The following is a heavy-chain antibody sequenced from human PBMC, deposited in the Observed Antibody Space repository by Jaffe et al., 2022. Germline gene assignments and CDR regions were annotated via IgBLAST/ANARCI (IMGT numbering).Heavy chain of an antibody. J-gene: IGHJ2*01. CDR3: AREAVEMGARVNWYFDL. Sequence: QVQLVQSGAEVKKPGSSVKVSCKASGGTFSSYAISWVRQAPGQGLEWMGGIIPIFGTANYAQKFQGRVTITTDESTSTAYMELSSLRSEDTAVYYCAREAVEMGARVNWYFDLWGRGTLVTVSS. V-gene: IGHV1-69*05. CDR1: GGTFSSYA. CDR2: IIPIFGTA. D-gene: IGHD6-19*01.